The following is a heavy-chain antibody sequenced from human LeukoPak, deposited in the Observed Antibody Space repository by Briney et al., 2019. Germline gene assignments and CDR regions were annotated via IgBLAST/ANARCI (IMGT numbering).Heavy chain of an antibody. D-gene: IGHD6-6*01. J-gene: IGHJ4*02. Sequence: ASVKVSCTASGYTFTGYYMHWVRQAPGQGLEWMGWINPNSGGTNYAQKFQGRVTTTRDTSISTAYMELSRLRSDDTAVYYCARDKRLSRYSSSSGGLFDYWGRGTLVTVSS. CDR1: GYTFTGYY. CDR3: ARDKRLSRYSSSSGGLFDY. CDR2: INPNSGGT. V-gene: IGHV1-2*02.